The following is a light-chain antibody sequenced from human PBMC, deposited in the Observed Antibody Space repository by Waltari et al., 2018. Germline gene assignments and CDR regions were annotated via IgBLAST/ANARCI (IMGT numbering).Light chain of an antibody. CDR2: DAS. CDR1: QRISVY. CDR3: QPRSNLPPD. V-gene: IGKV3-11*01. J-gene: IGKJ2*01. Sequence: EIVLTQSPATLSLSPGERATLSCRASQRISVYLACYQQKPGQAPRILIYDASTRATGTPARFSGSGSGTDFTLTISSLEPEDFALYDCQPRSNLPPDFGQGTKLEI.